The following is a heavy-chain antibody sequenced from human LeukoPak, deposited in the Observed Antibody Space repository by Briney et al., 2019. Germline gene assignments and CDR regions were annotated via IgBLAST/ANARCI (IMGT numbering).Heavy chain of an antibody. CDR1: EFTFSNAW. J-gene: IGHJ4*02. D-gene: IGHD3-10*01. V-gene: IGHV3-15*01. CDR2: IKSKNHGGTI. CDR3: TGFGEGY. Sequence: PGGSLRLSCVASEFTFSNAWMSWVRQAPGKGLEWVGLIKSKNHGGTIDYAELVKGRFTISRDDSKNTLYLQMNSLKIEDTAMYYCTGFGEGYWGQGTPVTVSS.